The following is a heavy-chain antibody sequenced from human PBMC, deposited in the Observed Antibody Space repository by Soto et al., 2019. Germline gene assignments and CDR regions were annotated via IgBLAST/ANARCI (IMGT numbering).Heavy chain of an antibody. V-gene: IGHV3-30-3*01. CDR1: GFIFNTYT. CDR2: ISFDGNSE. J-gene: IGHJ4*02. D-gene: IGHD5-18*01. CDR3: ARDYRGYNYGPFDY. Sequence: GGSLRLSCAASGFIFNTYTMHWVRQAPGKGLEWVALISFDGNSEYFADSVKGRFTLSRDNSKNMLYLQMSSLRVEDTAMYFCARDYRGYNYGPFDYWGQGTLVTVSS.